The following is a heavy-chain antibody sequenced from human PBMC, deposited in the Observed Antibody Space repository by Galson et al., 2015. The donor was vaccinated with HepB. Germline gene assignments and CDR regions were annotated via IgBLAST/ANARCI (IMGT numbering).Heavy chain of an antibody. CDR3: ARNGAPYDYDSSAYLSDDN. D-gene: IGHD3-22*01. Sequence: SVKVSCKASGYTFTSYGLHWVRQAPGQRLEWMGEINAGNGNTDFSQKFQGRVTITRDTSASAAYMELSSPRSDDTAVYYCARNGAPYDYDSSAYLSDDNWGQGTLVTVSS. V-gene: IGHV1-3*01. CDR1: GYTFTSYG. J-gene: IGHJ4*02. CDR2: INAGNGNT.